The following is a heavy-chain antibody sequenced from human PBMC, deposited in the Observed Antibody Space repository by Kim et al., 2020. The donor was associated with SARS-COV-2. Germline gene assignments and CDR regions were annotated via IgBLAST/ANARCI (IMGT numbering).Heavy chain of an antibody. CDR3: ARVGSYYDSSGYYYFVDY. Sequence: GGSLRLSCAASGFTFSDYYMSWIRQAPGKGLEWVSYISSSSSYTNYADSVKGRFTISRDNAKNSLYLQMNSLRAEDTAVYYCARVGSYYDSSGYYYFVDYWGQGTLVTVSS. CDR1: GFTFSDYY. J-gene: IGHJ4*02. CDR2: ISSSSSYT. V-gene: IGHV3-11*06. D-gene: IGHD3-22*01.